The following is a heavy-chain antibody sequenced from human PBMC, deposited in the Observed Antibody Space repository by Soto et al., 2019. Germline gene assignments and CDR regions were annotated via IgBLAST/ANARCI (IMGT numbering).Heavy chain of an antibody. CDR2: ISYDGSNK. Sequence: QPGGSLRLSCAASGFTFSSYGMHWVRQAPGKGLEWVAVISYDGSNKYYADSVKGRFTISRDNSKNTLYLQMNSLRAEDTAVYYCAKPGPGWLGHYYFDYWGQGTLVTVSS. D-gene: IGHD6-19*01. V-gene: IGHV3-30*18. CDR3: AKPGPGWLGHYYFDY. CDR1: GFTFSSYG. J-gene: IGHJ4*02.